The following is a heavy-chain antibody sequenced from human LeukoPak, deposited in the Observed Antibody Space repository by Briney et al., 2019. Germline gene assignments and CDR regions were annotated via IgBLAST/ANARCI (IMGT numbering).Heavy chain of an antibody. V-gene: IGHV3-23*01. CDR3: AKEADSAGWFFDN. CDR1: GFTFSSYS. J-gene: IGHJ4*02. Sequence: GGSLRLSCAASGFTFSSYSMSWVRQAPGMGLEWVSGISGSGGSTYYSDSVKGRFTFSRDNSKNSLYLQMNNLRVEDTAIYYCAKEADSAGWFFDNWGQGTLVTVSS. CDR2: ISGSGGST. D-gene: IGHD6-19*01.